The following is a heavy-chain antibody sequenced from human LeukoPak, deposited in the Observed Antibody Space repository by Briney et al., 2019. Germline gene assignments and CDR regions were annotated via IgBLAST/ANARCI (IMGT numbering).Heavy chain of an antibody. CDR2: IYPRDGST. Sequence: ASVKVSCKASGYTFTSNYIHWVRQAPGQGIEWMGMIYPRDGSTSYAQKFQGRVTVTRDTSTSTVHMELGGLRSEDTAVYYCARDQEGFDYWGQGTLVTVSS. CDR3: ARDQEGFDY. V-gene: IGHV1-46*01. CDR1: GYTFTSNY. J-gene: IGHJ4*02.